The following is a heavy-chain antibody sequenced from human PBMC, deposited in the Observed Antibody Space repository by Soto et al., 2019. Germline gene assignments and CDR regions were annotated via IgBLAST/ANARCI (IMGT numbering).Heavy chain of an antibody. J-gene: IGHJ6*02. CDR3: ARWIYGMDV. CDR2: INKDGSDK. CDR1: GFMFSNYW. D-gene: IGHD2-2*03. Sequence: EVQLEESGGGLVQPGGSLRLSCAASGFMFSNYWMTWVRQSPGKGLEWVANINKDGSDKYYVDSVKGRFTISRDNAEYSEYLQMNGLRVEDTAVYKCARWIYGMDVWGQGTTVTVS. V-gene: IGHV3-7*03.